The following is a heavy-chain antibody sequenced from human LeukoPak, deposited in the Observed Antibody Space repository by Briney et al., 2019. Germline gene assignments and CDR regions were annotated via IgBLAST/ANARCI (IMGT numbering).Heavy chain of an antibody. V-gene: IGHV3-48*03. J-gene: IGHJ3*02. CDR3: AREFIHQGAFDI. D-gene: IGHD2-21*01. Sequence: PGGSLRLSCAASGFTFSSYEMNWVRQAPGKGLEWVSYISSSGSTIYYADSVKGRFTISRDNSKNTLYLQMNSLRAEDTAVYYCAREFIHQGAFDIWGQGTMVTVSS. CDR2: ISSSGSTI. CDR1: GFTFSSYE.